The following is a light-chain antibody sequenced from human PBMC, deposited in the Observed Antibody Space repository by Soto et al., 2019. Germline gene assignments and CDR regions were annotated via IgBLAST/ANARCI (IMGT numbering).Light chain of an antibody. CDR2: DAS. Sequence: DIQMTQSPSTLSASVGDRVTITCRASQSISRWLAWHQQKPGKAPKFLIFDASSLQSGVPSRFSGSGSGTEFTLTISSLQPDDFATYYCQQYNSYWGYTFGQGTKLEIK. CDR1: QSISRW. CDR3: QQYNSYWGYT. V-gene: IGKV1-5*01. J-gene: IGKJ2*01.